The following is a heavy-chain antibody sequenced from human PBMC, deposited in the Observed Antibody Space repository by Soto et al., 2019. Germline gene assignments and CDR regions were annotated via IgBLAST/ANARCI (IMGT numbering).Heavy chain of an antibody. Sequence: EAQLVESGGGLVKPGGSLRLSCAASGFTFNIYTMNRVRQAPGKGLEWVSSISSGSTYISYADSVKGRFIISRDNAKNSLYLQMISLGVEDTAVYYCARDRTNGLYSNDAFDIWGQGTMVTVSS. V-gene: IGHV3-21*06. CDR2: ISSGSTYI. J-gene: IGHJ3*02. CDR3: ARDRTNGLYSNDAFDI. CDR1: GFTFNIYT. D-gene: IGHD4-4*01.